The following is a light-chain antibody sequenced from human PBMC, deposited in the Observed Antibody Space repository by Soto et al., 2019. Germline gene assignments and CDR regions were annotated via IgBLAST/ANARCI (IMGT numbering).Light chain of an antibody. CDR2: EVT. CDR3: SSYTGSSSLV. V-gene: IGLV2-14*01. J-gene: IGLJ1*01. Sequence: QSVLTQPASVSASPGQSITISCTGTSSDVGGYNYVSWYQQYPGKVPKLIIFEVTHRPSGVSSRFSGSKSGDTASLTIAGLQPEDEADYYCSSYTGSSSLVFGTGTKLTVL. CDR1: SSDVGGYNY.